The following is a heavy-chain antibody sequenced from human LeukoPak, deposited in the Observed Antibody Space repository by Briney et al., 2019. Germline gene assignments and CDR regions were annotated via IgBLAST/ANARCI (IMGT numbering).Heavy chain of an antibody. Sequence: ASVKVSCKASGYTFTSYGISWVRQAPGQGLEWMGWISAYNGNTNYAQKLQGRVTMTTDTSTSTAYMELGSLRSDDTAVYYCAREVESYDFWRAFYFDYWGQGTLVTVSS. CDR2: ISAYNGNT. J-gene: IGHJ4*02. D-gene: IGHD3-3*01. CDR1: GYTFTSYG. V-gene: IGHV1-18*01. CDR3: AREVESYDFWRAFYFDY.